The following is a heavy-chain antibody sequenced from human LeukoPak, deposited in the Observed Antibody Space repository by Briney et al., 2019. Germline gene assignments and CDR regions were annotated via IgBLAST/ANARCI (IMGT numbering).Heavy chain of an antibody. Sequence: GASVKVSCKASGYTFTSYYMHWVRQAPGQGLEWMGIINPSGGSTSYAQKFQGRVTMTRDTSTSTVYMELSSLRSEDTAVYYCARRITMVRGGSWFDPWGQGTLVTVSS. CDR2: INPSGGST. J-gene: IGHJ5*02. CDR3: ARRITMVRGGSWFDP. CDR1: GYTFTSYY. D-gene: IGHD3-10*01. V-gene: IGHV1-46*01.